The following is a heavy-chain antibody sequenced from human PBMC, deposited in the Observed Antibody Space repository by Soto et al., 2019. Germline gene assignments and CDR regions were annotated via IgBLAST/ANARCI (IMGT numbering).Heavy chain of an antibody. J-gene: IGHJ4*02. CDR3: ASEVVYAYYDSSGYYQQFDY. Sequence: SETLSLTCTVSGGSISSGGYYWSWIRQHPGKGLEWIGYIYYSGSTYYNPSLKSRVTISVDTSKNQFSLKLSSVTAADTAVYYCASEVVYAYYDSSGYYQQFDYWGQRTLVTVSS. CDR2: IYYSGST. V-gene: IGHV4-31*03. D-gene: IGHD3-22*01. CDR1: GGSISSGGYY.